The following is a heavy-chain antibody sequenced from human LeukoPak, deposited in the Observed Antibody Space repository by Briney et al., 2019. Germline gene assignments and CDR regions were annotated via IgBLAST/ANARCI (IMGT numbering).Heavy chain of an antibody. D-gene: IGHD3-3*01. CDR1: GGTFSSYA. J-gene: IGHJ3*02. Sequence: GASVKVSCKASGGTFSSYAISWVRQAPGQGLEWMGRIIPILGIANYAQKFQGRVTITADKSTSTAYIELSSLRSEDTAVYYCARDRGLEWPSDAFDIWGQGTMVTVSS. CDR3: ARDRGLEWPSDAFDI. CDR2: IIPILGIA. V-gene: IGHV1-69*04.